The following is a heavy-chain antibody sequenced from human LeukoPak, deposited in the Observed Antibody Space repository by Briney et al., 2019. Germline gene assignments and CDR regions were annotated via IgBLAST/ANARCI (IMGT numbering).Heavy chain of an antibody. J-gene: IGHJ4*01. CDR3: ARGPGSSGGAYVGDY. D-gene: IGHD3-22*01. Sequence: DPGGSLRLSCAASGFTFSNHWMHWVRQVPGKGPVWGSRIDGGASSTSYAGSVKGRFSISRDNAKSTLYLLMNSLRAEDTAVYYCARGPGSSGGAYVGDYWGHGTQVTVSS. V-gene: IGHV3-74*01. CDR2: IDGGASST. CDR1: GFTFSNHW.